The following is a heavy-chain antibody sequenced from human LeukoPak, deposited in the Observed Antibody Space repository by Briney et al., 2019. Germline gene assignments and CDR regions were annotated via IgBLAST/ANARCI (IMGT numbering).Heavy chain of an antibody. CDR2: IYTSGST. Sequence: SETLSLTCTVSGGSISSGSYYWNWIRQPAGKGLEWIGRIYTSGSTNYNPSLKSRVTISVDTSKNQFSLKLISVTAADTAVYYCARDGVLSSGSSGSYRYFDYWGQGTLVTVSS. J-gene: IGHJ4*02. V-gene: IGHV4-61*02. D-gene: IGHD1-26*01. CDR3: ARDGVLSSGSSGSYRYFDY. CDR1: GGSISSGSYY.